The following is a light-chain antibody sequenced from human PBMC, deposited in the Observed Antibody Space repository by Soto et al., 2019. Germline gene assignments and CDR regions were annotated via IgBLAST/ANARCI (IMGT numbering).Light chain of an antibody. CDR1: QSVRGSY. J-gene: IGKJ5*01. Sequence: EIVLTQSPGTLSLSPGERATLSCRASQSVRGSYLAWYQQKPGQAPRLLIYGASSGATGIPDRFVGSGSETDFTLTIYRLEPEDFAVYYCHQYDNWPKTVGQGTRLEIK. V-gene: IGKV3-20*01. CDR2: GAS. CDR3: HQYDNWPKT.